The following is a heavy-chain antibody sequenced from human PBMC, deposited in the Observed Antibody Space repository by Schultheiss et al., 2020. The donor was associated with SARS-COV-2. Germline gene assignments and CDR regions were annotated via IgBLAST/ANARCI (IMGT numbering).Heavy chain of an antibody. CDR1: GFTFSSYA. V-gene: IGHV3-30*04. CDR3: AKDTISSWWQTTGAFDI. CDR2: ISYDGSNK. J-gene: IGHJ3*02. Sequence: GESLKISCAASGFTFSSYAMHWVRQAPGKGLEWVAVISYDGSNKYYADSVKGRFTISRDNSKNTLYLQMSSLRAEDTAVYYCAKDTISSWWQTTGAFDIWGQGTTVTVSS. D-gene: IGHD2-15*01.